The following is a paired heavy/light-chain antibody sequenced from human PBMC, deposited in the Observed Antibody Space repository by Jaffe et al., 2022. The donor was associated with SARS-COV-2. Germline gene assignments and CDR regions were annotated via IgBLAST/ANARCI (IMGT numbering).Light chain of an antibody. Sequence: SYELTQPPSVSVSPGQTASITCSGDKLGDKYACWYQQKPGQSPVLVIYQDSKRPSGIPERFSGSNSGNTATLTISGTQAMDEADYYCQAWDSSTADVVFGGGTKLTVL. J-gene: IGLJ2*01. CDR2: QDS. CDR3: QAWDSSTADVV. CDR1: KLGDKY. V-gene: IGLV3-1*01.
Heavy chain of an antibody. V-gene: IGHV3-7*01. CDR1: GFTFSSYW. CDR3: ARGNPTGTTGAAYYYYGMDV. CDR2: IKQDGSEK. J-gene: IGHJ6*02. Sequence: EVQLVESGGGLVQPGGSLRLSCAASGFTFSSYWMSWVRQAPGKGLEWVANIKQDGSEKYYVDSVKGRFTISRDNAKNSLYLQMNSLRAEDTAVYYCARGNPTGTTGAAYYYYGMDVWGQGTTVTVSS. D-gene: IGHD1-1*01.